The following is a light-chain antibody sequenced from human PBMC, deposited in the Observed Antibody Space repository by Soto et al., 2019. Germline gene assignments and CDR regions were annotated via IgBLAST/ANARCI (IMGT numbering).Light chain of an antibody. CDR2: DAS. Sequence: EIVLTHSPATLSLSPWERATLSCRASQSVSRYLAWYQHKPGQAPRLLIYDASNRATGIPARFSGSGSGTDFTLTISSLEPEDFAVYYCQHRSNWPPITLGQGTRLEIK. CDR1: QSVSRY. V-gene: IGKV3-11*01. J-gene: IGKJ5*01. CDR3: QHRSNWPPIT.